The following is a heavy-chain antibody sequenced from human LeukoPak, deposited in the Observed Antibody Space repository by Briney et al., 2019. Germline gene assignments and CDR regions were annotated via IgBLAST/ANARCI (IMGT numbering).Heavy chain of an antibody. CDR2: IYYSGST. Sequence: SQTLSLTCAVSGVSISSGDYFWSWSRQPPGKGLEWIGYIYYSGSTYYNSSLKSRVIISVDRSKNQFSLKLSSVTAADTAVYYCARVGRGGELDYRGQGTLVTVSS. CDR1: GVSISSGDYF. V-gene: IGHV4-30-4*01. CDR3: ARVGRGGELDY. J-gene: IGHJ4*02. D-gene: IGHD3-16*01.